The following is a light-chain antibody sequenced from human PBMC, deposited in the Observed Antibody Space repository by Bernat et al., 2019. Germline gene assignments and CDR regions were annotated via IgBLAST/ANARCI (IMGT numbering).Light chain of an antibody. CDR1: HSISSW. CDR3: QQYHTYSLS. J-gene: IGKJ4*01. V-gene: IGKV1-5*03. CDR2: KAS. Sequence: DIQMTQSPSTLSASVGDRVTIICRASHSISSWLAWYQQKQGKVPKLLIYKASNLESGVPPRFSGSGSGTAFTLTISSLQPDDFATYYCQQYHTYSLSFGGGTKVEIK.